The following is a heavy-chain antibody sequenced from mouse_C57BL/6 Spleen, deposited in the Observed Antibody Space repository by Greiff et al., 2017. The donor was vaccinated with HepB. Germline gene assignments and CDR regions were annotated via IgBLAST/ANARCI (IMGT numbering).Heavy chain of an antibody. CDR2: IDPSDSYT. Sequence: VQLQQPGAELVRPGTSVKLSCKASGYTFTSYWMHWVKQRPGQGLEWIGVIDPSDSYTKYNQKFKGKATLTVDTSSSTAYMQLSSLTSEDSAVYYCARDGRDAMDYWGQGTSVTVSS. D-gene: IGHD1-1*01. CDR3: ARDGRDAMDY. V-gene: IGHV1-59*01. J-gene: IGHJ4*01. CDR1: GYTFTSYW.